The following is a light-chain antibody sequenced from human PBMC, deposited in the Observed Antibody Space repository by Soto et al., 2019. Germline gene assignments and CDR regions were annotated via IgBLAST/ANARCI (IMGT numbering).Light chain of an antibody. V-gene: IGKV1-39*01. J-gene: IGKJ3*01. CDR3: QQSYSTPS. Sequence: DIQMTQSPSSLSASVGDRVTITCRASQSISSYLNWYQQKPGKAPKLLIYAASSLQSGVPSRFSGSGSGTDFTLTISSLQPEDFATYYFQQSYSTPSFGPGTKVYIK. CDR1: QSISSY. CDR2: AAS.